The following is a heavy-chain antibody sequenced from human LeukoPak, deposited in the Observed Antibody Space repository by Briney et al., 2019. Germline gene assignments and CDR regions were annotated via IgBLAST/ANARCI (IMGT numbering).Heavy chain of an antibody. D-gene: IGHD5-12*01. CDR3: ARTNGGYEYN. CDR2: INPYSGDT. J-gene: IGHJ4*02. CDR1: GYSFTGYY. Sequence: ASVKVSCKASGYSFTGYYIHWVRQAPGQGLAWMGWINPYSGDTTYAQKFQGRLTLTRDTSISTAYMEVSRLKSDDTAVYYCARTNGGYEYNWGQGGRVIVSS. V-gene: IGHV1-2*02.